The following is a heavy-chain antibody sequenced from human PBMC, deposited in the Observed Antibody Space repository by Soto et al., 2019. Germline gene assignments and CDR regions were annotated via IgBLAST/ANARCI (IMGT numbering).Heavy chain of an antibody. Sequence: QVQLVESGGGVVQPGRSLRLSCAASGFTFSTYGMHWVRQAPGKGLEWVAAIWYDGDNKYYADSVKGRFTISRDNSKNTLSLQMNSLSAEDTAMYYCARDKGGYSYEYWGQGTLVTVSS. J-gene: IGHJ4*02. CDR2: IWYDGDNK. D-gene: IGHD5-18*01. CDR1: GFTFSTYG. V-gene: IGHV3-33*01. CDR3: ARDKGGYSYEY.